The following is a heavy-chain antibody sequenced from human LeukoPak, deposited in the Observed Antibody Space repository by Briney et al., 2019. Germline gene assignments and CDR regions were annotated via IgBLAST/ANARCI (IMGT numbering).Heavy chain of an antibody. Sequence: SETLSLTCTVSGYSISSGYYWGWIRQPPGKGLEWIGSIYYSGSTYYNPSLKSRVTISVDTSKNQFSLKLSSVTAADTAVYYCARDSRSSGWSRYYYMDVWGKGTTVTVSS. V-gene: IGHV4-38-2*02. CDR2: IYYSGST. D-gene: IGHD6-19*01. CDR1: GYSISSGYY. CDR3: ARDSRSSGWSRYYYMDV. J-gene: IGHJ6*03.